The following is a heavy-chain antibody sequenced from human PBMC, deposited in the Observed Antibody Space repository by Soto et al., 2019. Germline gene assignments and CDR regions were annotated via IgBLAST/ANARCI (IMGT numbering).Heavy chain of an antibody. Sequence: KPSETLSLTCAVSGYSISSGYYWGWLRQPPGKGLEWIGSIYHGGSTYYNPSLNSRVTLSIDMTNNHVSLILNSVTADTAVYYCARVGPWVPYYYDSSPYTFENWFDPWGQGTLVTVSS. CDR1: GYSISSGYY. J-gene: IGHJ5*02. CDR2: IYHGGST. D-gene: IGHD3-22*01. V-gene: IGHV4-38-2*01. CDR3: ARVGPWVPYYYDSSPYTFENWFDP.